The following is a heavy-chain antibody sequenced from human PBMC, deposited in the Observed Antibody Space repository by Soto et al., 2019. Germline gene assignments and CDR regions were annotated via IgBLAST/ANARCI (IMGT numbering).Heavy chain of an antibody. CDR3: ARRDCSSTSCYGGMDV. V-gene: IGHV5-51*01. J-gene: IGHJ6*02. CDR2: IYPGDSDT. CDR1: GYSFTSYW. Sequence: PGESLKIYCKGSGYSFTSYWIGWVRQMPGKGPEWMGIIYPGDSDTRYSPPFQGQVTISADKSISTAYLQWSSLKASDTAMYYCARRDCSSTSCYGGMDVWGQGTTVTVSS. D-gene: IGHD2-2*01.